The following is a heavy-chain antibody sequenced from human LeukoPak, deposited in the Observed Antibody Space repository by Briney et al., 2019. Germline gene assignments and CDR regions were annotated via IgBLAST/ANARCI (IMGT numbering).Heavy chain of an antibody. J-gene: IGHJ6*02. CDR3: ARFSSYYGMDV. V-gene: IGHV4-39*07. CDR1: GVSISSNDYY. D-gene: IGHD6-13*01. Sequence: SETLSLTCTVSGVSISSNDYYWGWLRQPPGEGLEWIGNIHYAGSSYYNPSLKSRVTIFVDTSKNLFSLKLSSVTAADTAVYYCARFSSYYGMDVWGQGTTVTVSS. CDR2: IHYAGSS.